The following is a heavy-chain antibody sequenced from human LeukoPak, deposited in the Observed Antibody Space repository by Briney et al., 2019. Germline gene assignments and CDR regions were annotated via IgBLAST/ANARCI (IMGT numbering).Heavy chain of an antibody. D-gene: IGHD3-16*01. J-gene: IGHJ4*02. Sequence: SSETLSLTCAVYGGSFSGYYWSWIRQPPGKGLXXXXEINHSGSTNYNPSLKSRVTISVDTSKNQFSLKLSSVTAADTAVYYCARGPMITLGGAKKYFDYWGQGTLVTVSS. V-gene: IGHV4-34*01. CDR1: GGSFSGYY. CDR2: INHSGST. CDR3: ARGPMITLGGAKKYFDY.